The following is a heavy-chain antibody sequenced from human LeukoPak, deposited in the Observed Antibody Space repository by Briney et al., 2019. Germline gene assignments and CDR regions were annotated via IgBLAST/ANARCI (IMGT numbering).Heavy chain of an antibody. J-gene: IGHJ4*02. CDR3: AKATIGMVVTPGRLDY. CDR1: GFTFSSYA. CDR2: ITNSGGGS. Sequence: PGGSLRLSCAASGFTFSSYAMSWVRQAPGKGLEWVSSITNSGGGSTYADSVKGRFTISRDNSKNTLFLQMNTLIAEDTAIYYCAKATIGMVVTPGRLDYWGQGTLVTVSS. V-gene: IGHV3-23*01. D-gene: IGHD4-23*01.